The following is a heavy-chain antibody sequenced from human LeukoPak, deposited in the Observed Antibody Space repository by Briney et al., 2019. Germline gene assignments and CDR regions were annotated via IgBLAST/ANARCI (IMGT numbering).Heavy chain of an antibody. Sequence: SQTLSLTCAISGDSVSMNSAAWNWIRQSPSRGLEWLGRTYYRSKWYNDYAVSVKSRISINPDTSKNQFSLQLNSVTPEDTAVYYCAREDYYGSGSRVDYWGQGTLVTVSS. J-gene: IGHJ4*02. CDR3: AREDYYGSGSRVDY. V-gene: IGHV6-1*01. CDR2: TYYRSKWYN. D-gene: IGHD3-10*01. CDR1: GDSVSMNSAA.